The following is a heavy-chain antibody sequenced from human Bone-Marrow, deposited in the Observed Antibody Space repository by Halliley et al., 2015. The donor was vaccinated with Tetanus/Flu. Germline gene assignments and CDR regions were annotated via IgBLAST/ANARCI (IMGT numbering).Heavy chain of an antibody. CDR1: GFTFSRYD. CDR3: TRGASGFDP. J-gene: IGHJ5*02. CDR2: IGKGGGT. Sequence: TASGFTFSRYDMHWVRQVTGKGLEWVSGIGKGGGTYYVDSVKGRFTISREDARNSLYLQMNNLRVEDTALYYCTRGASGFDPWGQGTLVTVSS. V-gene: IGHV3-13*01.